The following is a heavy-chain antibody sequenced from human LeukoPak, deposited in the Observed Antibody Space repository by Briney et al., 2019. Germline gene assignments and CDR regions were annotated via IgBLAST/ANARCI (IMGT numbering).Heavy chain of an antibody. Sequence: GGSLRLSCAVAGFTLSSYSMNWVRQAPGKGLEWVSSISSSSSYIYYADSVKGRFTISRDNAKNSLYLQMNSLRAEDTAVYYCARDRSSIDSGTGLWGQGTLVTVSS. D-gene: IGHD1-26*01. V-gene: IGHV3-21*01. J-gene: IGHJ4*02. CDR2: ISSSSSYI. CDR1: GFTLSSYS. CDR3: ARDRSSIDSGTGL.